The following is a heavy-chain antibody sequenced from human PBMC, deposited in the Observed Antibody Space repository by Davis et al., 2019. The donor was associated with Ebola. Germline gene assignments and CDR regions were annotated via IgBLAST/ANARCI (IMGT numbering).Heavy chain of an antibody. Sequence: GESLKISCAASGFILSSYVMSWVRQAPGKGLEWVSTVGLSADTYYADYVKGRFTISRDNSKNTLYLQMNSLRVEDTAIYYCAKDTSNVWFDIWGQGTNVTVSS. J-gene: IGHJ3*02. V-gene: IGHV3-23*01. CDR2: VGLSADT. CDR3: AKDTSNVWFDI. D-gene: IGHD6-19*01. CDR1: GFILSSYV.